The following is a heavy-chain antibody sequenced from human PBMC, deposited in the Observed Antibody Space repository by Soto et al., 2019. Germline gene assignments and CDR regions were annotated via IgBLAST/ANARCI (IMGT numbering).Heavy chain of an antibody. V-gene: IGHV3-15*07. J-gene: IGHJ4*02. CDR2: IKRKIDGETT. CDR3: STVSLISDTCGHTSAF. D-gene: IGHD2-21*01. Sequence: EAQLVESGGALVTPGGSLRLSCAASGLTFTNAWMNWVRQAPGKGLEWVGRIKRKIDGETTDYAAPVNGRFSIARDDSKNTGFLRMNSLKTEDTAVYYCSTVSLISDTCGHTSAFWGQGTLVTVSS. CDR1: GLTFTNAW.